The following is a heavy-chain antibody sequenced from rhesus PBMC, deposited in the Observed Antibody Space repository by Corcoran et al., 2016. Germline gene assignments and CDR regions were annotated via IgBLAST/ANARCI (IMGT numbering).Heavy chain of an antibody. CDR1: GGSISGYY. D-gene: IGHD3-16*01. J-gene: IGHJ4*01. V-gene: IGHV4-165*02. Sequence: QVQLQESGPGLVKPSETLSLTCAVSGGSISGYYWNWIRQPPGTGLEGIGYIGGSSGSPSYNPSLKSRVTSSTDTSKNQFSLKLSSVTAAYTAVYYCARTDYSGSYYYLDYFDYWGQGVLVTVSS. CDR2: IGGSSGSP. CDR3: ARTDYSGSYYYLDYFDY.